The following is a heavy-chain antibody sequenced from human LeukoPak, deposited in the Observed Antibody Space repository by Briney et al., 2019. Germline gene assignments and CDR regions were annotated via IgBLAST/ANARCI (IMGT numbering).Heavy chain of an antibody. CDR2: ISWNSGSI. CDR3: AKDSGYYYGSSGIDY. Sequence: GRSLRLSCAASGFTFDDYAMHWVRQAPGKGLEWVSGISWNSGSIGYADSVKGRFTISRDNAKNSLYLQMNSLRAEDTALYYCAKDSGYYYGSSGIDYWGQGTLVTVSS. D-gene: IGHD3-22*01. V-gene: IGHV3-9*01. CDR1: GFTFDDYA. J-gene: IGHJ4*02.